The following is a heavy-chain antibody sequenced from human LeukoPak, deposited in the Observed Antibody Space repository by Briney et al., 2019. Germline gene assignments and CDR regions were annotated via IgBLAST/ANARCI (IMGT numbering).Heavy chain of an antibody. CDR3: AKEGPAYDILTGHYYYYSMDV. CDR1: GFTFSSYA. Sequence: GGSLRLSCAASGFTFSSYAMSWVRQVPGKGLEWVSAISGRGDTTYYADSVKGRLTISRDNSKNTLYLKMNSLRDEDTAIYYCAKEGPAYDILTGHYYYYSMDVWGKGTTVTVSS. CDR2: ISGRGDTT. V-gene: IGHV3-23*01. J-gene: IGHJ6*04. D-gene: IGHD3-9*01.